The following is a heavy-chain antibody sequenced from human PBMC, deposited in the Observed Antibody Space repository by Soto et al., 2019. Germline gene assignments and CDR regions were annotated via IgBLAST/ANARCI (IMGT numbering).Heavy chain of an antibody. CDR3: ARGQGGKVVKGSGMDA. Sequence: QVQVQESGPGLVRPSQTLSLTCTVSGASIHRDPYYWGWIRQHPVKGLEWIGYIYYNGNTDYNPSRKSRVTISLDTSKNQLPLKLSSVTAADTVVYYRARGQGGKVVKGSGMDAWGQGTTFTVS. D-gene: IGHD2-15*01. V-gene: IGHV4-31*03. J-gene: IGHJ6*02. CDR1: GASIHRDPYY. CDR2: IYYNGNT.